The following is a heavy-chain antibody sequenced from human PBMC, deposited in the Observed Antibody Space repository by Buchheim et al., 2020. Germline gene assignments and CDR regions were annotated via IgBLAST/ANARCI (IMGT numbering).Heavy chain of an antibody. Sequence: QVQLVQSGAEVKKPGSSVKVSCKASGGTFSSYAISWVRQAPGQGLEWMGGIIPIFGTANYAQKFQGRVTSTADESNSTAYMELSSLRSEDTAVYYCARGAVSRAAAANYWYFDLWGRGTL. D-gene: IGHD6-13*01. V-gene: IGHV1-69*01. CDR1: GGTFSSYA. CDR2: IIPIFGTA. CDR3: ARGAVSRAAAANYWYFDL. J-gene: IGHJ2*01.